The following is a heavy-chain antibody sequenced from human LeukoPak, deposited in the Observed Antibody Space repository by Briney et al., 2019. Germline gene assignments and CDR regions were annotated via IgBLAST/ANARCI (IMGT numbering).Heavy chain of an antibody. CDR2: IRYDGSNE. CDR1: GFTFSYFG. Sequence: GGSLRLSCVASGFTFSYFGMHWVRQAPGKGLEWVAFIRYDGSNEYYAESVNGRFTISRDNSKNTLYLQMNSLRVEDTAAYYCAKIEGKYQLANIPDSWGQGTLVTVSS. CDR3: AKIEGKYQLANIPDS. D-gene: IGHD2-2*01. V-gene: IGHV3-30*02. J-gene: IGHJ4*02.